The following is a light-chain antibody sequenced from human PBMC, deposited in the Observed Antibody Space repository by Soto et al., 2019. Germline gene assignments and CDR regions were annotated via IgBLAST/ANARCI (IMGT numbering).Light chain of an antibody. Sequence: EIVMTQVPATPSVSPGERATLSCRASQSVSSNLAWYQQKPGQAPRLLIYGASTRATGIPARFSGSGSETEFTLTISSLQSEDFAVYYCQQYNNWPLTFGQGTRLEIK. J-gene: IGKJ5*01. V-gene: IGKV3-15*01. CDR1: QSVSSN. CDR3: QQYNNWPLT. CDR2: GAS.